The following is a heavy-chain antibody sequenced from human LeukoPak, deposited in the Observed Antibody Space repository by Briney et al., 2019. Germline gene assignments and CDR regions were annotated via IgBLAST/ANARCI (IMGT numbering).Heavy chain of an antibody. CDR1: GYTFTNYG. D-gene: IGHD3-3*01. CDR2: IIPILGIA. Sequence: SVKVSCKASGYTFTNYGISWVRQAPGQGLEWMGRIIPILGIANYAQKFQGRVTITADKSTSTAYMELSSLRSEDTAVYYCARELGASGYYHRYIYYFDYWGQGTLVTVSS. CDR3: ARELGASGYYHRYIYYFDY. J-gene: IGHJ4*02. V-gene: IGHV1-69*04.